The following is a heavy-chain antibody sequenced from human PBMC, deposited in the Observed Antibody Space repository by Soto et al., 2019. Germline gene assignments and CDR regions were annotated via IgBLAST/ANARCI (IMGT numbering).Heavy chain of an antibody. CDR2: TLPLFGTT. V-gene: IGHV1-69*01. Sequence: QVQLVQYGVEVKKPGSSVRVSCKASGDTFKNSVISWVRQSPGQGLEWMGGTLPLFGTTDYAQKFQGRLTITTDESTTTAYMEVSRLTSDDTAVYYCVAELDFGKLSVVWGQGTTVIVSS. CDR1: GDTFKNSV. D-gene: IGHD3-10*01. J-gene: IGHJ6*02. CDR3: VAELDFGKLSVV.